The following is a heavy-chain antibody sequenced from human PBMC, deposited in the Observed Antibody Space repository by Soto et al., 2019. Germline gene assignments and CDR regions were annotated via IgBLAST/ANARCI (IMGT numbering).Heavy chain of an antibody. J-gene: IGHJ4*02. V-gene: IGHV1-46*03. CDR2: INPASGST. D-gene: IGHD6-13*01. CDR1: GYTFTHYY. CDR3: ARDLAAGDH. Sequence: QVQLVQSGAEVKKPGASVKVSCRTSGYTFTHYYIHWVRQAPGQGLEWLGIINPASGSTNYAQAFQGRVTLTMATSTNTVYMELSDLRAEDTAIFYCARDLAAGDHWGQGTLVTVSS.